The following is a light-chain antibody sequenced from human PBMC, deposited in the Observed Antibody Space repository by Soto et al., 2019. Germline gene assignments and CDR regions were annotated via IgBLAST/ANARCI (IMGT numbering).Light chain of an antibody. CDR1: QGISNF. V-gene: IGKV1-27*01. CDR2: SAS. Sequence: DIQMTQSPSSLYASVGDRVTITCRASQGISNFLAWYQQRPGKPPQLLVFSASTLHSGVPSRFSGSGSGTDFTLTITSLQPEDFATYYCQKYDSVPRTFGPGTKVEIK. J-gene: IGKJ1*01. CDR3: QKYDSVPRT.